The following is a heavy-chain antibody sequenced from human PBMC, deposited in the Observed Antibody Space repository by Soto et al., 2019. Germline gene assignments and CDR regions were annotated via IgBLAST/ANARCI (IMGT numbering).Heavy chain of an antibody. V-gene: IGHV4-61*01. J-gene: IGHJ6*02. D-gene: IGHD6-6*01. Sequence: SETLSLTCTVSGGSVSSGSYYWSWIRQPPGKGLEWIGYIYYSGSTNYNPSLKSRVTISVDTSKNQFSLKLSSVTAADTAVYYCAREYSSSSFPGYYYYGMHVWGQGTTVTVSS. CDR3: AREYSSSSFPGYYYYGMHV. CDR2: IYYSGST. CDR1: GGSVSSGSYY.